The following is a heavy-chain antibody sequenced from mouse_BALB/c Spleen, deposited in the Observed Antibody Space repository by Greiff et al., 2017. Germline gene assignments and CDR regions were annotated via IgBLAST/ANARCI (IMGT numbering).Heavy chain of an antibody. D-gene: IGHD4-1*01. J-gene: IGHJ1*01. V-gene: IGHV1-7*01. CDR3: ARSGVTGRNYWYFDV. CDR1: GYTFTSYW. Sequence: QVQLQQSGAELAKPGASVKMSCKASGYTFTSYWMHWVKQRPGQGLEWIGYINPSTGYTEYNQKFKDKATLTADKSSSTAYMQLSSLTSEDSAVYYCARSGVTGRNYWYFDVWGAGTTVTVSS. CDR2: INPSTGYT.